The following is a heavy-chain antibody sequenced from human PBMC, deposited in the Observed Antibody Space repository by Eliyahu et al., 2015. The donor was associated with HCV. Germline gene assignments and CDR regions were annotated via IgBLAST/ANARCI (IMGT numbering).Heavy chain of an antibody. CDR2: ISSSSSYT. Sequence: QVQLVESGGGLVRPGGSLRLSCAASAFXFXDXXXXWXXRAPGKGLEWVSYISSSSSYTNYADSVKGRFTISRDNAKNSLYLQMNSLRAEDTAVYYCARDAYCSGGNCSPTDHYKYGMDVWGQGTTVTVSS. J-gene: IGHJ6*02. CDR3: ARDAYCSGGNCSPTDHYKYGMDV. CDR1: AFXFXDXX. V-gene: IGHV3-11*06. D-gene: IGHD2-15*01.